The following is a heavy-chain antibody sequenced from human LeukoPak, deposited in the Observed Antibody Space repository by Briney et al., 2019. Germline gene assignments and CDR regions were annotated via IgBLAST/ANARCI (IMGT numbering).Heavy chain of an antibody. CDR2: INHSGST. CDR3: ARDYGDY. J-gene: IGHJ4*02. V-gene: IGHV4-34*01. Sequence: SETLSLTCAVYGGSFSGYYWSWIRQPPGKGLEWIGEINHSGSTNYNPSLKSRVTISVDTSKNQFSLKLSSVTAADTAVYYCARDYGDYTGQGTLVTVSS. CDR1: GGSFSGYY.